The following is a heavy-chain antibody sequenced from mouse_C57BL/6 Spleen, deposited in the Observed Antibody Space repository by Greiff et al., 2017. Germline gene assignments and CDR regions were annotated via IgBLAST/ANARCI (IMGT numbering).Heavy chain of an antibody. CDR3: ARADDYGGYFDV. CDR2: IYPSDSET. D-gene: IGHD2-4*01. CDR1: GYTFTSYC. Sequence: QVQLPQPGAELVRPGSSVKLSCKASGYTFTSYCVHWVKQRPIQGLEWIGNIYPSDSETHYNQKFKDKATLTVDKSSSTAYMQLRSLTSEDSAVYYCARADDYGGYFDVWGAGTTVTVSS. V-gene: IGHV1-52*01. J-gene: IGHJ1*01.